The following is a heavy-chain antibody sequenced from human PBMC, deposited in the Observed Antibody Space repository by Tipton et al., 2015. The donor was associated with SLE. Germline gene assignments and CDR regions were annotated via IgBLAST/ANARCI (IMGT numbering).Heavy chain of an antibody. CDR2: INHSGST. Sequence: TQSLTCAVYGGSFSGYYWSWIRQPPGKGLEWIGEINHSGSTNYNPSLKSRVTISVDTSRNQFSLKLSSVTAADTAVYYCASTNWNFDYWGQGTLVTVSS. CDR1: GGSFSGYY. CDR3: ASTNWNFDY. V-gene: IGHV4-34*01. J-gene: IGHJ4*02. D-gene: IGHD1-1*01.